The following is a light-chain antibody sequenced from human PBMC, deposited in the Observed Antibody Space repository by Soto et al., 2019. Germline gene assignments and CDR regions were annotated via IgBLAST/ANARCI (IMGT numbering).Light chain of an antibody. V-gene: IGKV1-5*03. CDR2: EPS. Sequence: DIQMTHSPSTLSPSVGDKVTFTGRASQSIVAWLAWYQQKPGKAPKLLIYEPSSLESGVPSRFSGSGSGTEFTLTISSLQPDDFATYYCQQYNSFPTFGQGTKVEIK. CDR3: QQYNSFPT. J-gene: IGKJ1*01. CDR1: QSIVAW.